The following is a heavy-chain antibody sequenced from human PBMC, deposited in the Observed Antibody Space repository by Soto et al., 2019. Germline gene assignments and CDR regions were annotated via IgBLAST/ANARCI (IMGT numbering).Heavy chain of an antibody. Sequence: QVQLVESGGGVVQPGKSLRLSCAASGFSFSTYGMHWVRQAPGRGLEWVALIWYDGSEKYYADSVTGRFTISRDNFRRXXXXXXXXXXXXXXXXXXXXXAXXXAGPTYWGQGTLVTVSS. CDR3: XXAXXXAGPTY. CDR2: IWYDGSEK. CDR1: GFSFSTYG. J-gene: IGHJ4*02. V-gene: IGHV3-33*01.